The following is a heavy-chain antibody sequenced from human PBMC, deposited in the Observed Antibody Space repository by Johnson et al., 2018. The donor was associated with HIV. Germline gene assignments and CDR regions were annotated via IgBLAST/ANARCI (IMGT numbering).Heavy chain of an antibody. J-gene: IGHJ3*02. CDR3: AKDGHSYGRGPDAFDI. CDR2: ISYDGSNK. CDR1: GFTFSSYA. V-gene: IGHV3-30*14. D-gene: IGHD5-18*01. Sequence: QVQLVESGGGVVQPGRSLRLSCAASGFTFSSYAMHWVRQAPGKGLEWVAVISYDGSNKYYADSVKGRFTISRDNSKNTVYLQMNSLRAEDTAVYYCAKDGHSYGRGPDAFDIWGQGTMVTVSS.